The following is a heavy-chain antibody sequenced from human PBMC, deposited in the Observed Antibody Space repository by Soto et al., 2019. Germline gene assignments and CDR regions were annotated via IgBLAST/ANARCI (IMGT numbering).Heavy chain of an antibody. Sequence: PSETLSLTCAVYGGTFSGYYWSWIRQPPGKGLEWIGEINHSGSTNYNPSLKSRVTISVDTSKNQFSLKLSSVTAADTAVYYCARGRFGYCSGGSCKTMDVWGKGTTVTVSS. D-gene: IGHD2-15*01. CDR1: GGTFSGYY. CDR2: INHSGST. CDR3: ARGRFGYCSGGSCKTMDV. J-gene: IGHJ6*03. V-gene: IGHV4-34*01.